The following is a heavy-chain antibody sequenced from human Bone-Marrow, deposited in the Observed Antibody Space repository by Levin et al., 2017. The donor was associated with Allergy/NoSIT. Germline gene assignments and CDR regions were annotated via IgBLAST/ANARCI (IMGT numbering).Heavy chain of an antibody. CDR3: ARLLAEGSSDWYTAFDI. J-gene: IGHJ3*02. Sequence: SETLSLICNVSGASIKNYYWTWIRQPPGKGLEWIGYIFYTGSANYNPSLKSRVSMSVDASNNHFSLKLNSVTAADTAMYYCARLLAEGSSDWYTAFDIWGQGTRVTVS. D-gene: IGHD6-19*01. V-gene: IGHV4-59*01. CDR2: IFYTGSA. CDR1: GASIKNYY.